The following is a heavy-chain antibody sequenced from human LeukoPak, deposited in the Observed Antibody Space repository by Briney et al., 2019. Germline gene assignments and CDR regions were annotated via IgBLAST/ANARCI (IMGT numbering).Heavy chain of an antibody. CDR1: GGSISSYY. CDR3: AREWYGSGRPNDAFDI. Sequence: PSETLSLTCTVSGGSISSYYWSWIRQPPGKGLEWIGYIYYSGSTNYNPSLKSRVTISVDTSKNQFSLKLSSVTAADTAVYYCAREWYGSGRPNDAFDIWGQGTMVTVSS. D-gene: IGHD3-10*01. J-gene: IGHJ3*02. V-gene: IGHV4-59*01. CDR2: IYYSGST.